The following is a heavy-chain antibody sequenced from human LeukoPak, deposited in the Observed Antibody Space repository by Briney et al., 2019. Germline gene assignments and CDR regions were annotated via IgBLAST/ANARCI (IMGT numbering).Heavy chain of an antibody. CDR3: ARSLSITIFGVVHPHAFDI. D-gene: IGHD3-3*01. Sequence: SETLSLTCAVYGGSFSGYYWSWIRQPPGKGLEWIGEINHSGSTNYNPSLKSRVTISVDTSKNQFSLKLSSVTAADTAVYYCARSLSITIFGVVHPHAFDIWGQGTMVTVSS. V-gene: IGHV4-34*01. J-gene: IGHJ3*02. CDR2: INHSGST. CDR1: GGSFSGYY.